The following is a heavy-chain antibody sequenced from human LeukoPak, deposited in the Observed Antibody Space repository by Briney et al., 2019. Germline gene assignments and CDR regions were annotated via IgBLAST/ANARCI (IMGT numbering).Heavy chain of an antibody. D-gene: IGHD3-16*01. CDR1: GFTFSSYG. CDR3: ARPLGGSDY. Sequence: PGRSLRLSCAASGFTFSSYGVHWVRQAPGKGLEWVAVISYDGSNKYYADSVKGRFTISRDNSKNTLYLQMNSLRAEDTAVYYCARPLGGSDYWGQGTLVTDSS. J-gene: IGHJ4*02. CDR2: ISYDGSNK. V-gene: IGHV3-30*03.